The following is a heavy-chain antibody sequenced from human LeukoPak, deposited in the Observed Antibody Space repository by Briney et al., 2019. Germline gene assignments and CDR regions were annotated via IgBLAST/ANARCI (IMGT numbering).Heavy chain of an antibody. Sequence: PGGSLRLSCAASGFTFSSYAMSWVRQAPGKGLEWVSAISGSGGSTYYADSVKGRFTISRDNSKNTLYLQMNSLRAEDTDVYYCAKDNPPGYYYDSSGYYYYGMNVWGQGTTVTVSS. D-gene: IGHD3-22*01. CDR1: GFTFSSYA. J-gene: IGHJ6*02. V-gene: IGHV3-23*01. CDR2: ISGSGGST. CDR3: AKDNPPGYYYDSSGYYYYGMNV.